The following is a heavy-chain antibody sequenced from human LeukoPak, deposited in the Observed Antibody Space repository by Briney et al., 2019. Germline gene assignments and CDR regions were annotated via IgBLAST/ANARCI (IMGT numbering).Heavy chain of an antibody. Sequence: PGRSLRLSCAASGFTFRTYGMNWVRQAPGKGLEWVAIISYDGSNEDYAGSVKGRFTISRDNSKNTLYLQMNSLRAEDSAVYYCAKSRVRGVYYFDYWGQGTLVTVSS. V-gene: IGHV3-30*18. D-gene: IGHD3-10*02. CDR2: ISYDGSNE. CDR1: GFTFRTYG. CDR3: AKSRVRGVYYFDY. J-gene: IGHJ4*02.